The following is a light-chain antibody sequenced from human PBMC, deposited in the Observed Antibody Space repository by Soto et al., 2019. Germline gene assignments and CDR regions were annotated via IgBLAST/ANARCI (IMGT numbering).Light chain of an antibody. V-gene: IGKV1-5*01. Sequence: DIQMTQSPSTLSASVGDRVTITCRASQSISSWLAWYQQKPGKAPKLLIYDASSLESGVPSRFSGSGSGTEFTLTIRSLQPEDFATYYCLQDYNFPLTFGQGTRLDI. CDR1: QSISSW. CDR2: DAS. CDR3: LQDYNFPLT. J-gene: IGKJ5*01.